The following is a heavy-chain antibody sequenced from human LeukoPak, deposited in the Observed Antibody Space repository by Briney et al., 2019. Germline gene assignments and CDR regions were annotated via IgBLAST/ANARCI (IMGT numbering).Heavy chain of an antibody. CDR3: AKDPYSSRMEYFQY. J-gene: IGHJ1*01. D-gene: IGHD3-22*01. V-gene: IGHV3-30*18. CDR2: ISYDGNDK. Sequence: GGSLRLSCVASGFTFSSYGMHWVRQAPGKGLEWVAVISYDGNDKYYADSVKGRFSISGDNSKNTLYLEMSSLRTEDTAVYYCAKDPYSSRMEYFQYWGQGTLVIVSS. CDR1: GFTFSSYG.